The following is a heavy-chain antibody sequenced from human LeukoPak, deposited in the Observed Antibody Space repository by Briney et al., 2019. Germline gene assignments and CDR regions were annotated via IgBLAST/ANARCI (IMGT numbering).Heavy chain of an antibody. CDR3: AREEERIYYDSSGFHLDY. Sequence: ASVKVSCKASGYTFTGYYMHWVRQAPGQELEWMGWINPNSGGTNYAQKFQGRVTMTRDTSISTAYMELSRLRSDDTAVYYCAREEERIYYDSSGFHLDYWGQGILVTVSS. CDR1: GYTFTGYY. D-gene: IGHD3-22*01. J-gene: IGHJ4*02. V-gene: IGHV1-2*02. CDR2: INPNSGGT.